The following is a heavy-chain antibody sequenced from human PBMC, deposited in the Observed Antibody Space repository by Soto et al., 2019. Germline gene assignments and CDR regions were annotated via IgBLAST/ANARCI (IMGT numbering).Heavy chain of an antibody. Sequence: PSETLSLTCTVSGASISHYYWSWIRQPPGKRLEWIGYVYYNGSTEYNPSLRSRVTLSLDTSQDQISLKLSSLTAADTAVYYCARGGPLWFGESVNWFDPWGQGIPVTVSS. CDR1: GASISHYY. V-gene: IGHV4-59*01. D-gene: IGHD3-10*01. CDR3: ARGGPLWFGESVNWFDP. CDR2: VYYNGST. J-gene: IGHJ5*02.